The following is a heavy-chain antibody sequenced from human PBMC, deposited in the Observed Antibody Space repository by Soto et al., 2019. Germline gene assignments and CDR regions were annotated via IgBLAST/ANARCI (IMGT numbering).Heavy chain of an antibody. CDR3: ARGGHVVVVTAALDY. CDR1: GDTFTDYY. D-gene: IGHD2-21*02. CDR2: VNPSGGHT. J-gene: IGHJ4*02. Sequence: QVQLVQSGAEVKKPGASVKVSCKASGDTFTDYYIHWVRQAPGQGLEWMGTVNPSGGHTTYAQHFLGRVTRTRDTSTSTLDMELTSLTSEDTAVYYCARGGHVVVVTAALDYWGQGTLLTVSS. V-gene: IGHV1-46*01.